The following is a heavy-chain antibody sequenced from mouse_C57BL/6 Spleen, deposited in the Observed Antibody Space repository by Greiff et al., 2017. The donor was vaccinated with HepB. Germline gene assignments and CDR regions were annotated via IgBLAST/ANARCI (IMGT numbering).Heavy chain of an antibody. Sequence: QVQLQQSGAELVKPGASVKISCKASGYAFSSYWMNWVKQRPGKGLEWIGQIYPGDGDTNYNGKFKGKATLTADKSSSTAYMQLSSLTSEDSAVYFCAGYYGSSYVSPLYYFDYWGQGTTLTVSS. CDR2: IYPGDGDT. CDR3: AGYYGSSYVSPLYYFDY. D-gene: IGHD1-1*01. CDR1: GYAFSSYW. V-gene: IGHV1-80*01. J-gene: IGHJ2*01.